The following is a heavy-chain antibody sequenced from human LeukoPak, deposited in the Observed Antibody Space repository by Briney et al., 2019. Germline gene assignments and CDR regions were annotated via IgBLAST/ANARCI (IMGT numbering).Heavy chain of an antibody. CDR3: ATYDFWSGRFFDY. V-gene: IGHV1-18*01. J-gene: IGHJ4*02. D-gene: IGHD3-3*01. CDR1: GYTFTSYG. CDR2: ISAYNGNT. Sequence: GASVKVSCKASGYTFTSYGISWVRQAPGQGLEWMGWISAYNGNTNYAQKLQGRVTMTTDTSTDTAYMELSSLRSEDTAVYYCATYDFWSGRFFDYWGQGTLVTVSS.